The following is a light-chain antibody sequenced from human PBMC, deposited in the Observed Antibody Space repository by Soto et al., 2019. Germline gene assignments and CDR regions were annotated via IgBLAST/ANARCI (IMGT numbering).Light chain of an antibody. V-gene: IGKV1-39*01. J-gene: IGKJ2*01. CDR1: QSINNF. CDR2: AAS. Sequence: DIQMTQSPSSLSASVGDRVTITCRASQSINNFLSWYQQKPGRAPRLLIYAASTLQSWVPSRFSGSRSGTDFALTISSLQPEDFATYYCQQSYTTPYTFGQGTNLEIK. CDR3: QQSYTTPYT.